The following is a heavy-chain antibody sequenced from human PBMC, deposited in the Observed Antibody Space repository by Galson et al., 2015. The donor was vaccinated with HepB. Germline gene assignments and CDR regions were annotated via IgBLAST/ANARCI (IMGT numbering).Heavy chain of an antibody. D-gene: IGHD4-23*01. Sequence: CAISGDSVSSNSALWNWIRQSPSRGLEWLGRTYYRSKWYNDYAVSVKSRITINPDTSKNQFSLQLNSVTPEDTAVYYCARASGGKIDVWGQGALVTVSS. CDR1: GDSVSSNSAL. V-gene: IGHV6-1*01. CDR2: TYYRSKWYN. CDR3: ARASGGKIDV. J-gene: IGHJ4*02.